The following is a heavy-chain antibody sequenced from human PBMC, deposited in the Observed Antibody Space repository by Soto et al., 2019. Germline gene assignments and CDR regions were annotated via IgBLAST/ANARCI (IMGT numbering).Heavy chain of an antibody. V-gene: IGHV1-18*01. CDR2: IRAYNGNT. D-gene: IGHD3-22*01. J-gene: IGHJ3*02. Sequence: QVQLVQSGAEVKKPGASVKVSCKASGYTFTSYGISWVRQAPGQGLEWMGWIRAYNGNTNYAQKLEGIVTMSTDTATSTAYMELKSLRSDDTAVYYCAIPTYYYDSSGPSNDAFDIWGQGTMVTVSS. CDR1: GYTFTSYG. CDR3: AIPTYYYDSSGPSNDAFDI.